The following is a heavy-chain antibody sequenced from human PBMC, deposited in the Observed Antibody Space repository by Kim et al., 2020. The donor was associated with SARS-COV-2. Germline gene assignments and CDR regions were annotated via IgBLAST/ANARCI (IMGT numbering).Heavy chain of an antibody. CDR3: ASSSRMTTVTFYYFDY. J-gene: IGHJ4*02. D-gene: IGHD4-17*01. Sequence: SETLSLTCTVSGGSISSGGYYWSWIRQRPGKGLEWIGYIYYSGSTYYNPSLKSRVTISEDTSKNQFSLKLSSVTAADTAVYYCASSSRMTTVTFYYFDYWGQGTLVTVSS. V-gene: IGHV4-31*03. CDR2: IYYSGST. CDR1: GGSISSGGYY.